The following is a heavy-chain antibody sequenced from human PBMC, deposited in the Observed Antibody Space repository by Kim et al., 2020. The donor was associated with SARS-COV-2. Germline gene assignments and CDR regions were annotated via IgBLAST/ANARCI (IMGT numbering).Heavy chain of an antibody. D-gene: IGHD6-19*01. Sequence: ASVKVSCMASGYTFTNYAMHWVRQAPGQGLEWMGWINTGPGNTKCSQKFQGRVTITRDTSATTAYMELSSLRSEDTAVYFCARVYSSGWYGMDVWGQGTTVTVSS. CDR1: GYTFTNYA. CDR2: INTGPGNT. V-gene: IGHV1-3*04. CDR3: ARVYSSGWYGMDV. J-gene: IGHJ6*02.